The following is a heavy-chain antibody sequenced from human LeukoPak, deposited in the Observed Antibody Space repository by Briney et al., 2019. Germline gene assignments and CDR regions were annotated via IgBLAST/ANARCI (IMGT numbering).Heavy chain of an antibody. Sequence: SETLSLTCTVSGGSISSYYWSWIRQPPGKGLEWIGCIYTSGSTNYNPSLKSRVTISVDTSKNQFSLKLSSVTAADTAVYYCARHGYSSSWAIDYWGQGTLVTVSS. V-gene: IGHV4-4*09. CDR1: GGSISSYY. CDR2: IYTSGST. D-gene: IGHD6-13*01. CDR3: ARHGYSSSWAIDY. J-gene: IGHJ4*02.